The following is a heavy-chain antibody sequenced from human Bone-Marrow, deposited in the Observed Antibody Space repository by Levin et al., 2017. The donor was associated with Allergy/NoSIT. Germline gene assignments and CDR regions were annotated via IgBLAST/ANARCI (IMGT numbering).Heavy chain of an antibody. Sequence: SFPPSFSPFPPSCLPWLRQAPGQGLEWMGWISTHNDKTEYAEKFQGRVTMTPSPSTSTAYMEVRSLRSDDTAVYYCARIWGSPDYWGQGTLVTVSS. V-gene: IGHV1-18*01. D-gene: IGHD3-10*01. CDR1: FSPFPPSC. J-gene: IGHJ4*02. CDR2: ISTHNDKT. CDR3: ARIWGSPDY.